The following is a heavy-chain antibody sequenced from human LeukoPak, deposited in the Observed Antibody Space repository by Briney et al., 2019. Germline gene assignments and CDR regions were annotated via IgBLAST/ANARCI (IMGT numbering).Heavy chain of an antibody. D-gene: IGHD4-17*01. Sequence: GRSLRLSCAASGFTFSSYGMHWVRQAPGKGLEWVAVIWYDGSNKYYADSVKGRFTISRDNSKNTLYLQMNSLRAEDTAVYYCAGTTVTAPFDYWGQGTLVTVSS. V-gene: IGHV3-33*01. CDR2: IWYDGSNK. CDR1: GFTFSSYG. CDR3: AGTTVTAPFDY. J-gene: IGHJ4*02.